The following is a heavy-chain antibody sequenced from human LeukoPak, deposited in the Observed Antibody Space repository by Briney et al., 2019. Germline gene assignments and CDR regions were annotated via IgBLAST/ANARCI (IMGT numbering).Heavy chain of an antibody. D-gene: IGHD3-3*01. Sequence: GSLRLSCAASGFTFSSYDMNWVRQAPGKGLEWVSSISSTSNYINYADSVKGRFTISRDNAKSSPYLQMNSLRVEDTAVYYCARTVFGAYNWFDPWGQGALVTVSS. CDR1: GFTFSSYD. CDR2: ISSTSNYI. V-gene: IGHV3-21*01. CDR3: ARTVFGAYNWFDP. J-gene: IGHJ5*02.